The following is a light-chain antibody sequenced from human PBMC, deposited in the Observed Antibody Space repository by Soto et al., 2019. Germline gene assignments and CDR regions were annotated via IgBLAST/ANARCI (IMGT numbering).Light chain of an antibody. V-gene: IGLV2-14*01. Sequence: QSALTQPASVSGSPVQSITISCTGTSSDVGGYNYVSWYQQHPGKAPKLMIYDVSNRPSGVSNRFSGSKSANTASLTISGRQAEDEADYYCSSHTSSSTSYVFGTGTKLTVL. CDR3: SSHTSSSTSYV. J-gene: IGLJ1*01. CDR2: DVS. CDR1: SSDVGGYNY.